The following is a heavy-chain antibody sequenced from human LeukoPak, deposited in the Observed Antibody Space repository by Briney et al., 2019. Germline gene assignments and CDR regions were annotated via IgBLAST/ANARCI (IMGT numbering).Heavy chain of an antibody. Sequence: GGSPRLSCAASGFTFQNYGMHWVRQVPGKGLEWVAVIWNDGRNEHYADSVKGRFTISRDNTKNTLYLQMNSLRAEDTAVYYCSKGRTNDYGKPYTFDVWGQGTMVIVSS. V-gene: IGHV3-33*03. CDR3: SKGRTNDYGKPYTFDV. CDR1: GFTFQNYG. J-gene: IGHJ3*01. D-gene: IGHD5-12*01. CDR2: IWNDGRNE.